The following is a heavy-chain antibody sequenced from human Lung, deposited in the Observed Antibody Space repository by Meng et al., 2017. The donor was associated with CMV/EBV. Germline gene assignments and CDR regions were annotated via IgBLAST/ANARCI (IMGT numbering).Heavy chain of an antibody. J-gene: IGHJ4*02. CDR1: GFSVSSNY. CDR2: IHGAGTP. D-gene: IGHD5-18*01. V-gene: IGHV3-66*02. CDR3: ARVGRVTMYFFDY. Sequence: GESXKISCAASGFSVSSNYMSWVSQAPGKGLEWVSMIHGAGTPKYADSVNGRFTFSRDHSKNTMYHQVNSLRVEDTAVYYCARVGRVTMYFFDYWAQGTMVTVSS.